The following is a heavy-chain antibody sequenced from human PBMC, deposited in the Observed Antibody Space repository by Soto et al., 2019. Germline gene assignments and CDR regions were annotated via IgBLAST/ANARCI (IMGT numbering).Heavy chain of an antibody. J-gene: IGHJ4*02. CDR2: MYSSGSR. CDR1: GVSITSYK. D-gene: IGHD2-15*01. CDR3: AREGAAFDY. V-gene: IGHV4-59*01. Sequence: QVQLQESGPGLVKPSETLSLTCTVSGVSITSYKWSWIRQSPGKGLEWIAYMYSSGSRSYNPSLQSRVHKSVDTYSNQYSLHLNSSTSADTSGYYCAREGAAFDYWGQGIVVTVSS.